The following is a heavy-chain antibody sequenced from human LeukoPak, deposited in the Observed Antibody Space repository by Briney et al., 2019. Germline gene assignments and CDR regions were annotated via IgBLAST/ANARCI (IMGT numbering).Heavy chain of an antibody. CDR3: ARASNFGAGSYTAFAY. D-gene: IGHD3-10*01. V-gene: IGHV4-59*01. Sequence: PSETLSLTCTVSGDSISAYSWSWIRQPPGKGLEWVGYIYHSGGTTYTTNYNPSLKSLVTISLDTSMRQLSLSLTSATATDTSFYYCARASNFGAGSYTAFAYWGQGTLVTVSS. CDR1: GDSISAYS. CDR2: IYHSGGTTYTT. J-gene: IGHJ4*02.